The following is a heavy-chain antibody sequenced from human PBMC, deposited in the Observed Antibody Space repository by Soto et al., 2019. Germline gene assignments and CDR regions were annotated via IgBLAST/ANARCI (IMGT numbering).Heavy chain of an antibody. Sequence: QVQLVESGGGVVQPGRSLRLSCAASGFTFSTYGMHWVRQAPGMGLEGVAVIWYDGSHKDYADSVKGRFTISRDNSKNTLYLQMNSLRVEDTAVYYCARAVGPFDYWGQGTLVTVSS. CDR2: IWYDGSHK. V-gene: IGHV3-33*01. J-gene: IGHJ4*02. CDR3: ARAVGPFDY. D-gene: IGHD1-26*01. CDR1: GFTFSTYG.